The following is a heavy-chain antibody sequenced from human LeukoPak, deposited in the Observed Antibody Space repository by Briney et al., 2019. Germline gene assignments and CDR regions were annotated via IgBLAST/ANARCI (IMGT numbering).Heavy chain of an antibody. D-gene: IGHD1-26*01. J-gene: IGHJ3*02. V-gene: IGHV4-38-2*01. CDR2: IYQSGST. CDR1: GYSISSGYY. CDR3: ARLLSGTDAFDI. Sequence: TSETLSLTCAVSGYSISSGYYWGWIRQPPGKGLEWIGSIYQSGSTYYNPSLKSRVTISADTSKNQFSLKLGSVTAADTAVYYCARLLSGTDAFDIWGQGTMVTVSS.